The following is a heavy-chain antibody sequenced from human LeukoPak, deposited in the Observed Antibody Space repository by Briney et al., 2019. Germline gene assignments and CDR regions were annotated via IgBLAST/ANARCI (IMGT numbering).Heavy chain of an antibody. J-gene: IGHJ4*02. D-gene: IGHD6-19*01. V-gene: IGHV1-2*02. Sequence: GASVKVSCKASGYTSTGYYIHWVRQAPGQGLEWMAWINPNSGGTNYAQKFQGRVTMTRDTSISTAYMELSRLRSDDTAVYYCARALSSGWYDPQDYWGQGTLVTVSS. CDR2: INPNSGGT. CDR1: GYTSTGYY. CDR3: ARALSSGWYDPQDY.